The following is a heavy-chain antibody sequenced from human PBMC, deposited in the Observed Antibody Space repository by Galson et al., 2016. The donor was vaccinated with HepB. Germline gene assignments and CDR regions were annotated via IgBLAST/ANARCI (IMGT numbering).Heavy chain of an antibody. Sequence: SVKVSCKAFGYTFTSYYMNWVRQAPGQGLEWMGIINPSGGSTSYGQKFQGRVTMTRDTSTSTVYMELSSLGSEDTAVYFCARDGDEYGDFASRYFDYWGQGTLVTVSS. CDR3: ARDGDEYGDFASRYFDY. CDR2: INPSGGST. D-gene: IGHD4-17*01. CDR1: GYTFTSYY. V-gene: IGHV1-46*01. J-gene: IGHJ4*02.